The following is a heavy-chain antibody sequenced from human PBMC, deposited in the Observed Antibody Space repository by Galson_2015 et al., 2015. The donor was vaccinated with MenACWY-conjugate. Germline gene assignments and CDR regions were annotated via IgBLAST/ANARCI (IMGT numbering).Heavy chain of an antibody. CDR3: ARPSSTRAFDI. Sequence: SETLSLTCAVYGGSFSGYYWSWIRQPPGKGLEWIGEINHSGSTNYNPSLKSRVTISVDTSKNQFSLKLSSVTAADTAVYYCARPSSTRAFDIWGQGTMVTVSS. J-gene: IGHJ3*02. V-gene: IGHV4-34*01. CDR2: INHSGST. CDR1: GGSFSGYY.